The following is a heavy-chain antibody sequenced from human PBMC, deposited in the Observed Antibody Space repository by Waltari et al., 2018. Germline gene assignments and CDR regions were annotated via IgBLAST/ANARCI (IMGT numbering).Heavy chain of an antibody. CDR3: ARGRLMGATFVDY. J-gene: IGHJ4*02. D-gene: IGHD1-26*01. CDR1: GGSISSGDYY. CDR2: TDYSGGT. Sequence: QVQLQESGPGLVKPSQTLSLTCTVSGGSISSGDYYWSWIRQPPAKGLEWIGYTDYSGGTYYNPSRKSRVTTSVDTSKNQFSLKLSSVTAADTAVYYCARGRLMGATFVDYWGQGTLVTVSS. V-gene: IGHV4-30-4*08.